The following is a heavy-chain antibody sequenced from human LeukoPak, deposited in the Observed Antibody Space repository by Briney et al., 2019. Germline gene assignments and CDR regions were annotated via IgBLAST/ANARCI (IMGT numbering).Heavy chain of an antibody. D-gene: IGHD6-13*01. CDR2: IYTSGTT. Sequence: SSETLSLTCIVSGGSISNFYWSWIRQSAGRGLEWIGRIYTSGTTNHNPSLKSRVTMSLDTSKNQFSLRLSSVTAADMAIYFCARGFASSWYYFDYWGQGTLVAVSS. CDR3: ARGFASSWYYFDY. CDR1: GGSISNFY. V-gene: IGHV4-4*07. J-gene: IGHJ4*02.